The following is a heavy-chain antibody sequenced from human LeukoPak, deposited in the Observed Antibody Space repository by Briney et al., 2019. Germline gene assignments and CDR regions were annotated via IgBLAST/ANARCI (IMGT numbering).Heavy chain of an antibody. CDR1: GFTFSDYY. V-gene: IGHV3-11*01. Sequence: GGSLRLSCAASGFTFSDYYMSWIRQAPGKGLEGVSYISSSGSTIYYADSVKGRFTISRDNAKNSLYLQMNSLRAEDTAVYYCARGPDYGDYERSDYYYYYYMDVWGKGTTVTVSS. CDR3: ARGPDYGDYERSDYYYYYYMDV. J-gene: IGHJ6*03. CDR2: ISSSGSTI. D-gene: IGHD4-17*01.